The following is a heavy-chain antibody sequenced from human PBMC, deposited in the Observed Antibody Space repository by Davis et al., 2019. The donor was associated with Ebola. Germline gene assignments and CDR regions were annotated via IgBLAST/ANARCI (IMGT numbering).Heavy chain of an antibody. Sequence: GESLKISCKDSGNSFNSHWIGWVRHLPGKGLEWMGIIYTGDSDTRYSPSFRGQVTISADKSTKTAFLQWSSLKASDTAMYYCATLRRTITGMDDGFDIWGQGTMVTVSS. CDR1: GNSFNSHW. CDR3: ATLRRTITGMDDGFDI. V-gene: IGHV5-51*01. J-gene: IGHJ3*02. D-gene: IGHD1-14*01. CDR2: IYTGDSDT.